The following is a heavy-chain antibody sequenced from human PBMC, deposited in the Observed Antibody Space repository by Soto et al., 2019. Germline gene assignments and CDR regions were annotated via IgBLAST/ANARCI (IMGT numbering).Heavy chain of an antibody. CDR1: GGSISSGDYY. J-gene: IGHJ5*02. Sequence: SETLSLTCTVSGGSISSGDYYWSWIRRPPGKGLEWIGYIYYSGSTYYNPSLKSRVTISVDTSKNQFSLKLSSVTAADTAVYYCALGGYSYGFSSFDPWGQGTLVTVSS. D-gene: IGHD5-18*01. CDR2: IYYSGST. V-gene: IGHV4-30-4*01. CDR3: ALGGYSYGFSSFDP.